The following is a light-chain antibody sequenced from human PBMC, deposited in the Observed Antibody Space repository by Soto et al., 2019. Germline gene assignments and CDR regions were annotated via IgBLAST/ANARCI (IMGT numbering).Light chain of an antibody. J-gene: IGKJ4*01. CDR1: QSVSSTY. V-gene: IGKV3-20*01. CDR3: QQYERSPTT. Sequence: EIVLTQSPGTLSLSPGERATLSCRASQSVSSTYLALYQQKPGQAPSLLIYGASRRPTGIPDRFSGSGSGTDFTLTISRLEPEDFAVYYCQQYERSPTTFGGGTKVEIK. CDR2: GAS.